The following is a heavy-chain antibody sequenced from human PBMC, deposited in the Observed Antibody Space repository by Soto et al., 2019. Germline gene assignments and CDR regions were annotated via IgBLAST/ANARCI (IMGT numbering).Heavy chain of an antibody. Sequence: PSETLSLTCAVYGGSFGCYYWSWIRQPPGKGLEWIGEINHSGSTNYNPSLKSRVTISVDTSKNQFSLKLSSVTAADTAVYYCAREVETGTTTPHHPPDEEGYFDYWGQGTLVTVSS. CDR3: AREVETGTTTPHHPPDEEGYFDY. CDR2: INHSGST. V-gene: IGHV4-34*01. D-gene: IGHD1-1*01. CDR1: GGSFGCYY. J-gene: IGHJ4*02.